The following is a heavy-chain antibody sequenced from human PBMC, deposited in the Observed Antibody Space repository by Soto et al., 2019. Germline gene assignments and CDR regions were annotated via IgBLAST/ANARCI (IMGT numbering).Heavy chain of an antibody. D-gene: IGHD6-6*01. CDR2: IWYDGSNK. CDR3: ARDRYSSSSAEYFQH. V-gene: IGHV3-33*01. CDR1: GFTFSSYG. Sequence: GGSLRLSCAASGFTFSSYGMHWVRQAPGKGLEWVAVIWYDGSNKYYADSVKGRFTISRDNSKNTLYLQMNSLRAEDTAVDYGARDRYSSSSAEYFQHWGQGTLVTVSS. J-gene: IGHJ1*01.